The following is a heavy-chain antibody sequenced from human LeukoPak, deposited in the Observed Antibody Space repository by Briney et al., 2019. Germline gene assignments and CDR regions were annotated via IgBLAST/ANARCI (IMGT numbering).Heavy chain of an antibody. V-gene: IGHV1-46*03. CDR1: GYTFTSYY. CDR2: INPSGGST. J-gene: IGHJ4*02. Sequence: ASVKVSCKASGYTFTSYYMHWVRQAPGQGLEWMGIINPSGGSTSYARKFQGRVTMTRDTSTSTVYMELSSLRSEDTAVYYCARVGSTYQVGAKDFDYWGQGTLVTVSS. CDR3: ARVGSTYQVGAKDFDY. D-gene: IGHD1-26*01.